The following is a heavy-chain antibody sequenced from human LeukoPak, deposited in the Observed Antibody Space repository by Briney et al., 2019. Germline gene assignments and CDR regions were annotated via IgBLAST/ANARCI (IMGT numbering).Heavy chain of an antibody. Sequence: SQTLSLTCTVSGGSISSGDYSWSWIRQPPGKGLEWIGYIYHSGSTYYNPSLKSRVTISVDRSKNQFSLKLSSVTAADTAVYYCARGPYGTTVVTPFDYWGQGTLVTVSS. D-gene: IGHD4-23*01. CDR2: IYHSGST. J-gene: IGHJ4*02. V-gene: IGHV4-30-2*01. CDR1: GGSISSGDYS. CDR3: ARGPYGTTVVTPFDY.